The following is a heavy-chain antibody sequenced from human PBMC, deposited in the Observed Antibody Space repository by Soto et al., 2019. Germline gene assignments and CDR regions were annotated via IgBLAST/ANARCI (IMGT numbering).Heavy chain of an antibody. Sequence: EVQLLESGGGLVQPGGSLRVSCAASGFAFNIYAMSWVRQAPGKGLEWVSVISGSADSTNYADSVKGRFIISRDNSKNTVYLQMNSLRVEDTAVYYCAKDRNHYGSGSYFDYWGQGTLVTVSS. CDR2: ISGSADST. CDR1: GFAFNIYA. J-gene: IGHJ4*02. V-gene: IGHV3-23*01. D-gene: IGHD3-10*01. CDR3: AKDRNHYGSGSYFDY.